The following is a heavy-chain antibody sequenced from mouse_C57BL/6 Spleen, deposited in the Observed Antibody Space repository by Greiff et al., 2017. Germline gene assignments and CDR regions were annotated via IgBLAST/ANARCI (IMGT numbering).Heavy chain of an antibody. Sequence: VQLKESVAELVRPGASVKLSCTASGFNIKNTYMHWVKQRPEQGLEWIGRIDPAIGNTKYAPKFQGKATITADTSSNTAYRQLSSLTSEDTAIYYCARERGIYYDYGDAMDYWGQGTSVTVSS. V-gene: IGHV14-3*01. CDR1: GFNIKNTY. CDR3: ARERGIYYDYGDAMDY. J-gene: IGHJ4*01. D-gene: IGHD2-4*01. CDR2: IDPAIGNT.